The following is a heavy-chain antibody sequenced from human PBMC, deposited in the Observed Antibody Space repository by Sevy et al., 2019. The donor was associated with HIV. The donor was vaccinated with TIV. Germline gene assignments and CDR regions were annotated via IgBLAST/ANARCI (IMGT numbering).Heavy chain of an antibody. CDR1: GFTFSSYS. CDR2: ISSSSSAM. J-gene: IGHJ3*02. Sequence: GGSLRLSCAASGFTFSSYSMNWVRQAPVRGLEWVSYISSSSSAMYYADSVKGRFTISRDNAKNSLYLKMNSLRDEDTAVYYCARDGLTYYYDTSGYYYWNAFDIWGQGTMVTVSS. V-gene: IGHV3-48*02. CDR3: ARDGLTYYYDTSGYYYWNAFDI. D-gene: IGHD3-22*01.